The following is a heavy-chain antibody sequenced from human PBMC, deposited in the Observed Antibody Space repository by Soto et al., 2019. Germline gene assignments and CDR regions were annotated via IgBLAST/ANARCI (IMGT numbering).Heavy chain of an antibody. CDR3: ARVNSSSWDIDY. CDR1: GGSISSCGYS. V-gene: IGHV4-30-2*01. D-gene: IGHD6-13*01. CDR2: IYHSGST. Sequence: PSETLSLTRAVSGGSISSCGYSWSWIRQPPGKGMEWIGYIYHSGSTYYNPSLKSRVTISVDRSKNQFSLKLSSVTAADTAVYYCARVNSSSWDIDYWGQGTLVTVSS. J-gene: IGHJ4*02.